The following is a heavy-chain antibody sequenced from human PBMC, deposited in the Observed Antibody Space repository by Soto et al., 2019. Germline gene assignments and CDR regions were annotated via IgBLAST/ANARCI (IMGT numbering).Heavy chain of an antibody. CDR2: ISYDGSNK. CDR3: ARVWQQLVFPGYYYGMDV. V-gene: IGHV3-30-3*01. Sequence: GGSLRLSCAASGFTFSSYAMHWVRQAPGKGLEWVAVISYDGSNKYYADSVKGRFTISRDNSKNTLYLQMNSLRAEDTAVYYCARVWQQLVFPGYYYGMDVWGQGTTVTVSS. CDR1: GFTFSSYA. J-gene: IGHJ6*02. D-gene: IGHD6-13*01.